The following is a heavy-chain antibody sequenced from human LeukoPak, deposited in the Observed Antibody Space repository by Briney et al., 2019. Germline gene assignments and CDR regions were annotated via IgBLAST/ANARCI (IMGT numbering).Heavy chain of an antibody. D-gene: IGHD5-18*01. Sequence: PGGSLRLSCAASGFTFNIYAMNWVLQAPGEGLEWVAAISGSGGSTRDADSVKGRFTISRDNSKNTLYLQMSRLRAEDTAVYYCAKDHMGSPVTYGYSFDSWGQGTLVTVSS. CDR3: AKDHMGSPVTYGYSFDS. CDR1: GFTFNIYA. J-gene: IGHJ4*02. CDR2: ISGSGGST. V-gene: IGHV3-23*01.